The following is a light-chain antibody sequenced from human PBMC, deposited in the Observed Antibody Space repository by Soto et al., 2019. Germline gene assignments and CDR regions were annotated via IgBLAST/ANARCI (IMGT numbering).Light chain of an antibody. Sequence: DIVMTQSPDSLAVSLGERATINCKSSQSVLYSSNNKHYLAWYQQKPGQPPKLLIYWASTRESGVPDRFSGSESGTDFTLTISSLQDEDVEVYYCQQYYSSWTFGQGTKLEIK. V-gene: IGKV4-1*01. J-gene: IGKJ1*01. CDR1: QSVLYSSNNKHY. CDR2: WAS. CDR3: QQYYSSWT.